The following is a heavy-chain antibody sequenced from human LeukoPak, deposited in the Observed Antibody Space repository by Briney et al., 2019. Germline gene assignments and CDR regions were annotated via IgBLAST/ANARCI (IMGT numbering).Heavy chain of an antibody. CDR3: GGGAGGGGTTRHLDY. Sequence: SLRLSWAAAGFSVSTYSVRWARQPGGKWRGWLLFIIGGSSTIYNADSVRGRFTISRDNAKNSLYLQINSLRAEETAVYYCGGGAGGGGTTRHLDYWGQGTLVTVSS. V-gene: IGHV3-48*01. J-gene: IGHJ4*02. CDR1: GFSVSTYS. CDR2: IIGGSSTI. D-gene: IGHD3-16*01.